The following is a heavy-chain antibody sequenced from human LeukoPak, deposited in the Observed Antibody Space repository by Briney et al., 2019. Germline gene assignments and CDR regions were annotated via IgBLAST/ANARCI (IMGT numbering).Heavy chain of an antibody. CDR2: INPNSGGK. Sequence: SVKVSCKASGYTFTRYYMHRVRQAPGQGVQSMGWINPNSGGKYYAQKFQGRVTMTRDTSISKAYMELSRLRSDDTVVYYCARGALREDYFDYWGQGTLVTVSS. J-gene: IGHJ4*02. CDR3: ARGALREDYFDY. CDR1: GYTFTRYY. V-gene: IGHV1-2*02.